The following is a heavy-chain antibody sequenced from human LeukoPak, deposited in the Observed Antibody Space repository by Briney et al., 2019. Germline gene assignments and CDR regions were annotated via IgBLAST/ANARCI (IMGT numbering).Heavy chain of an antibody. CDR2: INHSGST. Sequence: SETLSLTCAVYGGSFSGYYWSWIRQPPGKGLEWIGEINHSGSTNYNPSLKSRVTISVDTSKNQFSLKLSSVTAADTAVYYCAGHLRWFDYWGQGTLVTVSS. J-gene: IGHJ4*02. V-gene: IGHV4-34*01. CDR3: AGHLRWFDY. CDR1: GGSFSGYY. D-gene: IGHD4-23*01.